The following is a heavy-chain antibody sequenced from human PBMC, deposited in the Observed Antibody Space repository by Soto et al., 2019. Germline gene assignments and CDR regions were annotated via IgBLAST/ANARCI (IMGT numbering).Heavy chain of an antibody. CDR3: ARGAGFSYASTWFDI. J-gene: IGHJ5*02. CDR2: IYYTGST. CDR1: GASISSGTYY. V-gene: IGHV4-61*03. Sequence: QVHLQESRPGLVKASETLSLTCTVFGASISSGTYYWTWIRQAPGKGLEWVGHIYYTGSTNYNPALNDRVTISVDTSKNHFSLQLTSVAAAGTAVYYCARGAGFSYASTWFDIWGQGTLVTVSS. D-gene: IGHD5-18*01.